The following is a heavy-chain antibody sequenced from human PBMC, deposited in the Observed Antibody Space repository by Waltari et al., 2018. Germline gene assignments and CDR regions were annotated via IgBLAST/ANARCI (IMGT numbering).Heavy chain of an antibody. CDR1: GFTFNNFG. D-gene: IGHD3-3*01. V-gene: IGHV3-33*01. CDR2: IWFDGSQK. Sequence: QGQLVESGGGVVQPGRSLRLSCAASGFTFNNFGMHWVRQAPGKGLEWVAVIWFDGSQKYYADSVQGRFIISRDNSKNTLYLQMNAVRDEDTALYYCTRESYDSWSGYRYDAFDMWGQGTMVTVSS. J-gene: IGHJ3*02. CDR3: TRESYDSWSGYRYDAFDM.